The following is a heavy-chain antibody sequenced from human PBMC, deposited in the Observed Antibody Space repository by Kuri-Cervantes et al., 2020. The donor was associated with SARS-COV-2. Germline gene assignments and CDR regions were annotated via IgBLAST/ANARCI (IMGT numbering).Heavy chain of an antibody. CDR1: GASVSNNKAA. D-gene: IGHD3-22*01. CDR3: AREQISLIVLQSGTFAI. CDR2: TYYNSQWYT. V-gene: IGHV6-1*01. Sequence: LRLSSSLSGASVSNNKAAWNLIRQSPSRGLEWLGRTYYNSQWYTDYSPSVKSRIIIRSDTSKNHVSLQLNSVTPEDTAVYYCAREQISLIVLQSGTFAIWGQGTMVTVSS. J-gene: IGHJ3*02.